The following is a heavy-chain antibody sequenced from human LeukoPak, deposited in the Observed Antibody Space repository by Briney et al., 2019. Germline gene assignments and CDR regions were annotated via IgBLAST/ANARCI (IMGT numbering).Heavy chain of an antibody. D-gene: IGHD6-13*01. V-gene: IGHV3-53*01. J-gene: IGHJ6*02. CDR2: IYSGGST. CDR1: GFTVSSNY. CDR3: AREMHSSSWYPYYYYGMDV. Sequence: PGGSLRLSCAASGFTVSSNYMSWVRQAPGEGLEWVSVIYSGGSTYYADSVKGRFTISRDNSKNTLYLQMNSLRAEDTAVYYCAREMHSSSWYPYYYYGMDVWGQGTTVTVSS.